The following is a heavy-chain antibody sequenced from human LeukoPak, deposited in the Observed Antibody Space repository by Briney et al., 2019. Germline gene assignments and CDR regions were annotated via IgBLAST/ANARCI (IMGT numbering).Heavy chain of an antibody. CDR3: AREVGYSGSYYHYFDY. V-gene: IGHV3-48*01. CDR2: ISSSSSTI. CDR1: GFTFRTYG. J-gene: IGHJ4*02. D-gene: IGHD1-26*01. Sequence: PGGSLRLSCAASGFTFRTYGMHWVRQAPGKGLEWVSYISSSSSTIYYADSVKGRFTISRDNAKNSLYLQMNSLRAEDTAVYYCAREVGYSGSYYHYFDYWGQGTLVTVSS.